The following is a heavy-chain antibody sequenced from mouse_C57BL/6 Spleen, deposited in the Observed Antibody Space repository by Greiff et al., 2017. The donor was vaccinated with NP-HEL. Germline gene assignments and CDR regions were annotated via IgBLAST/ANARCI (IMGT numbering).Heavy chain of an antibody. D-gene: IGHD1-1*01. CDR1: GYTFTEYT. V-gene: IGHV1-62-2*01. Sequence: VQLQQSGAELVKPGASVKLSCKASGYTFTEYTIHWVKQRSGQGLEWIGWFYPGSGSIKYNEKFKDKATLTADKSSSTVYMELSRLTSEDSAVYFCARHEDNLYYGSSDWYFDVWGTGTTVTVSS. CDR3: ARHEDNLYYGSSDWYFDV. J-gene: IGHJ1*03. CDR2: FYPGSGSI.